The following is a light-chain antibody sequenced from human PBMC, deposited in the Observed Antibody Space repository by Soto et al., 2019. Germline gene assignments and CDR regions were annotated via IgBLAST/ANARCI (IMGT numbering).Light chain of an antibody. J-gene: IGLJ1*01. Sequence: QSVLTQPASVSGSPGQSITISCTGTRSDVGAYNYDSWYQQYPGEAPKVIIYDASHRPAGVSNRFSGSKSGNTASLTISGLQTQDEADYYCSSYTRATTYVFGTGTKVTVL. CDR1: RSDVGAYNY. V-gene: IGLV2-14*01. CDR3: SSYTRATTYV. CDR2: DAS.